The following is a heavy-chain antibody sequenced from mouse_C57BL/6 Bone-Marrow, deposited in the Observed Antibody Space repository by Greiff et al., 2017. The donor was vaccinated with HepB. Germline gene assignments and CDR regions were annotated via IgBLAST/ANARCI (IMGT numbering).Heavy chain of an antibody. V-gene: IGHV1-18*01. Sequence: EVQLQQSGPELVKPGASVKIPCKASGYTFTDYNMDWVKQSHGKSLEWIGDINPNNGGTIYNQKFKGKATLTVDKSSSTAYMELRSLTSEDTAVYYCARSSICDYDDPYWYFDVWGTGTTVTVSS. J-gene: IGHJ1*03. D-gene: IGHD2-4*01. CDR2: INPNNGGT. CDR1: GYTFTDYN. CDR3: ARSSICDYDDPYWYFDV.